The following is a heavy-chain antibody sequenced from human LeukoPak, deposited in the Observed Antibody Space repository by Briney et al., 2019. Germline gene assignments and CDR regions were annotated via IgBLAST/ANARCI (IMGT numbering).Heavy chain of an antibody. V-gene: IGHV1-2*02. CDR2: INPNSGGT. CDR1: GYTFSGYY. Sequence: ASVKVSCKASGYTFSGYYMHWVRQAPGQGLEWMGWINPNSGGTKYVQKFQGRVTMTRDTSISTAYMEPSRLRSDDTAVYYCASGSLASYFDHWGQGTLVTVSS. D-gene: IGHD3-16*01. J-gene: IGHJ4*02. CDR3: ASGSLASYFDH.